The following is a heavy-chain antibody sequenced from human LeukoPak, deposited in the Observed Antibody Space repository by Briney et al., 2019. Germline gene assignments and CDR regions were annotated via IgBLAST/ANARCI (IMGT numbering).Heavy chain of an antibody. J-gene: IGHJ4*02. CDR1: GLTFRNFW. V-gene: IGHV3-74*01. Sequence: GGSLRLSCAASGLTFRNFWMHWVRQAPGKGLVWVSRINTDGSYISYADSVKGRFTISRDNAKNTLYLQMNSLRVDDTAVYYCTIVDAENYRGVYWGQGTLVAVSS. D-gene: IGHD1-7*01. CDR3: TIVDAENYRGVY. CDR2: INTDGSYI.